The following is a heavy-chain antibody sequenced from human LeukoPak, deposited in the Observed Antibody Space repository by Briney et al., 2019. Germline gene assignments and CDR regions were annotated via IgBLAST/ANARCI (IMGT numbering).Heavy chain of an antibody. Sequence: ASVKVSCKASGYTFTSYDINWVRQATGQGLEWTGWMNPNSGNTGYAQKFQGRVTMTRNTSISTANMELSSLRSEDTAVYYCARWSLGIAVAGTVAFDIWGQGTMVTVSS. CDR1: GYTFTSYD. J-gene: IGHJ3*02. CDR3: ARWSLGIAVAGTVAFDI. V-gene: IGHV1-8*01. D-gene: IGHD6-19*01. CDR2: MNPNSGNT.